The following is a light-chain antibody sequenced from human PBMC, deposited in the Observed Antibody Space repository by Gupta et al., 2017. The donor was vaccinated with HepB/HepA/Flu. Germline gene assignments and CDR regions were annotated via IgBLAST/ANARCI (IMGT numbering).Light chain of an antibody. CDR1: SNNLGNQG. V-gene: IGLV10-54*04. CDR3: SAWDSSLSAHV. Sequence: QAGLTQLPSVSTGLRQTATLTCTGNSNNLGNQGAAWLQQHQGHPPKLLSYKKNNQPSGISERFSASRSGNTASMNIPGLQPEDEADYDCSAWDSSLSAHVFGGGTKLTVL. J-gene: IGLJ2*01. CDR2: KKN.